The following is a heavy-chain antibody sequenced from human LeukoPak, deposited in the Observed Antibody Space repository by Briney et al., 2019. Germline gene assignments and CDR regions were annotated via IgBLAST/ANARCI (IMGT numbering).Heavy chain of an antibody. V-gene: IGHV1-18*01. CDR3: ARGGITIFGVVTDYGLDY. D-gene: IGHD3-3*01. J-gene: IGHJ4*02. Sequence: ASVKVSCKASGYTFTSYGISWVRQAPGQGLEWMGWISAYNGNTNHAQKLQGRVTMTTDTSTSTAYMELRSLRSDDTAVYYCARGGITIFGVVTDYGLDYWGQGTLVTVSS. CDR1: GYTFTSYG. CDR2: ISAYNGNT.